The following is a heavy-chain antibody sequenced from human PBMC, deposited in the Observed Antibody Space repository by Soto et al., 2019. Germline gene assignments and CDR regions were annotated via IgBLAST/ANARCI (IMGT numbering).Heavy chain of an antibody. CDR3: ARGGHVVVVTAAFDY. D-gene: IGHD2-21*02. V-gene: IGHV1-46*01. Sequence: GASVKVSCTASGYSFISYGIHWVRQAPGQSLEWMGWINPSGGHTTYAQKFLGRVTMTRDTSTSTLYMELTSLRSEDTAVYYCARGGHVVVVTAAFDYWGQGTLVTVSS. CDR2: INPSGGHT. J-gene: IGHJ4*02. CDR1: GYSFISYG.